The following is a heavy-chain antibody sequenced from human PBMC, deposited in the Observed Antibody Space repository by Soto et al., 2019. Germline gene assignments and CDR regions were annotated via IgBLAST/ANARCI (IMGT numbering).Heavy chain of an antibody. D-gene: IGHD1-26*01. V-gene: IGHV3-48*02. CDR2: ISTRSSTI. Sequence: EVQLVESGGGLVQPGGSLRLSCVASGFSFSSYSMNCVRQAPGKGLEWVSYISTRSSTIHYADSVKGRFTISRDNAKNSLYLQMNSLRDEDTAVYYCARDFAWAFDYWGQGTLLTVSP. J-gene: IGHJ4*02. CDR3: ARDFAWAFDY. CDR1: GFSFSSYS.